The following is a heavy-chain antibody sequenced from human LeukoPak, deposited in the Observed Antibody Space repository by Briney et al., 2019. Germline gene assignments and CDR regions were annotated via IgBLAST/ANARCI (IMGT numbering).Heavy chain of an antibody. Sequence: GGSLRLSCAASGFTFSSYAMSWVRQAPGKGLEWVSAISGSGGSTYYADSVKGRFTISRDNFKNTLYLQMNSLRAEDTAVYYCAKVPLPTVVTPLMDYWGQGTLVTVSS. CDR2: ISGSGGST. J-gene: IGHJ4*02. V-gene: IGHV3-23*01. CDR3: AKVPLPTVVTPLMDY. CDR1: GFTFSSYA. D-gene: IGHD4-23*01.